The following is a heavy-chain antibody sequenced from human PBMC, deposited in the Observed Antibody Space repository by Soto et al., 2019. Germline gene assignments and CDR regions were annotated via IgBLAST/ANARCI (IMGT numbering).Heavy chain of an antibody. CDR3: ARGPPYSPYYYYYMDV. D-gene: IGHD4-4*01. V-gene: IGHV3-33*01. CDR2: IWYDGSNK. Sequence: GGSLRLSCAASGFTFSSYGMHWVRQAPGKGLEWVAVIWYDGSNKYYADSVKGRFTISRDNSKNTLYLQMNSLRAEDTAVYYCARGPPYSPYYYYYMDVWGKGTTVTVSS. J-gene: IGHJ6*03. CDR1: GFTFSSYG.